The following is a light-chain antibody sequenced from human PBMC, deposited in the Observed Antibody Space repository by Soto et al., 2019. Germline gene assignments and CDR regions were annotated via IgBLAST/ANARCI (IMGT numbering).Light chain of an antibody. V-gene: IGLV1-44*01. Sequence: QSVVTQPPSASGTPGQRVTISCSGSSSNIGSNTVNWYQQVPGTAPKLLIYANNKRPSGVSDRISGSKSGTSASLAISGLQSEDEADYYCAPWDDRLNGWVFGGGTKLTVL. J-gene: IGLJ3*02. CDR1: SSNIGSNT. CDR3: APWDDRLNGWV. CDR2: ANN.